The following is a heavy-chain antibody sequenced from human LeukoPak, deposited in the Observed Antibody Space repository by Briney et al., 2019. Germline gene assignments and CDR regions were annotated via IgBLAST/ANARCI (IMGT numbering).Heavy chain of an antibody. CDR2: IYYSGNT. D-gene: IGHD3-10*01. V-gene: IGHV4-39*02. Sequence: PSETLSLTCTVSGVSISSSNSYWGWIRQPPGKGLEWIGSIYYSGNTYYNASLKSQVSISIDTSKNQFSLRLTSVTAADTAVYYCAKDSAFYYIDVWGKGTTVIISS. J-gene: IGHJ6*03. CDR3: AKDSAFYYIDV. CDR1: GVSISSSNSY.